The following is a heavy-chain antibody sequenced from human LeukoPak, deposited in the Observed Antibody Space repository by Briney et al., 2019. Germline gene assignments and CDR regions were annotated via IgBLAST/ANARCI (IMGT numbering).Heavy chain of an antibody. CDR1: GYTFTGYY. D-gene: IGHD3-16*01. CDR3: ARVTGGEVKWFDP. V-gene: IGHV1-2*02. CDR2: INPNSGGT. Sequence: ASVKVSCKASGYTFTGYYMHWVRQAPGQGLEWMGWINPNSGGTNYAQKFQGRVTMTRDTSISTAYMELSRLRSDDTAVYYCARVTGGEVKWFDPWGQGTLVTVSP. J-gene: IGHJ5*02.